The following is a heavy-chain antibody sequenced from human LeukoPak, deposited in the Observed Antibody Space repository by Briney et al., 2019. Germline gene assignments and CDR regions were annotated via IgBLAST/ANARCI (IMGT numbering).Heavy chain of an antibody. V-gene: IGHV4-34*01. CDR3: ARPNTAMVPYYFDY. Sequence: SETLPLTCAVYGGSFSGYYWSWIRQPPGKGLEWIGEINHSGSTNYNPSLKSRVTISVDTSKNQFSLKLSSVTAADTAVYYCARPNTAMVPYYFDYWGQGTLVTVSS. CDR1: GGSFSGYY. D-gene: IGHD5-18*01. CDR2: INHSGST. J-gene: IGHJ4*02.